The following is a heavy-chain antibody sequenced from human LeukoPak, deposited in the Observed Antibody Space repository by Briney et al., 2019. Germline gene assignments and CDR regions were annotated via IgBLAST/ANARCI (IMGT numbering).Heavy chain of an antibody. CDR1: GYTFTSYG. CDR2: ISAYNGNT. V-gene: IGHV1-18*01. Sequence: ASVKVSCKASGYTFTSYGISWVRQAPGQGLEWMGWISAYNGNTNFAQKLQGRVSMTTDTSTSTAYMDLRSLRSDDTAVYYCARDQAATNTQVRFCLDWGQGTLVTVSS. CDR3: ARDQAATNTQVRFCLD. D-gene: IGHD3-9*01. J-gene: IGHJ4*02.